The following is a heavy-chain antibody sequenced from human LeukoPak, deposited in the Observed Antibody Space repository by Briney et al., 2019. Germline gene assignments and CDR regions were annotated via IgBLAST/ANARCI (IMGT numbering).Heavy chain of an antibody. D-gene: IGHD2-15*01. CDR1: GDSVSSNSAA. Sequence: SQTLSLTCAISGDSVSSNSAAWNWIRQSPSRGLEWLGRTYYRSKWYNDYAVSVKSRITINPDTSKNQFSLKLSSVTAADTAVYYCARGARKHKNCSGGSCYWFDPWGQGTLVTVSS. CDR2: TYYRSKWYN. V-gene: IGHV6-1*01. CDR3: ARGARKHKNCSGGSCYWFDP. J-gene: IGHJ5*02.